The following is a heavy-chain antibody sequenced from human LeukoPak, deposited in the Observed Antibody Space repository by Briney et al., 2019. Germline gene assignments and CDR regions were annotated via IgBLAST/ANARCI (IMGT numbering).Heavy chain of an antibody. V-gene: IGHV4-34*01. D-gene: IGHD6-13*01. CDR2: INHSGST. Sequence: PSETLSLTCAAYGGSFSGYYWSWIRQPPGKGLEWIGEINHSGSTNYNPSLKSRVTISVDTSKNQFSLKLSSVTAADTAVYYCARGRGSSWTDKYFQHWGQGTLVTVSS. CDR1: GGSFSGYY. J-gene: IGHJ1*01. CDR3: ARGRGSSWTDKYFQH.